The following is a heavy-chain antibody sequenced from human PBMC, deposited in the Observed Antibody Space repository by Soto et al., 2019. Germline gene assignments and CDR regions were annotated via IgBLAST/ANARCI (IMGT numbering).Heavy chain of an antibody. CDR2: IIPIFGTA. J-gene: IGHJ4*02. Sequence: SVKVSCKASGGTFSSYAISWVRQAPGQGLEWMGGIIPIFGTANYAQKFQGRVTITADKSTSTAYMELSSLRSEDTAVYYCASVWSGYYLYYFDYWGQGTLVTVSS. D-gene: IGHD3-3*01. CDR1: GGTFSSYA. V-gene: IGHV1-69*06. CDR3: ASVWSGYYLYYFDY.